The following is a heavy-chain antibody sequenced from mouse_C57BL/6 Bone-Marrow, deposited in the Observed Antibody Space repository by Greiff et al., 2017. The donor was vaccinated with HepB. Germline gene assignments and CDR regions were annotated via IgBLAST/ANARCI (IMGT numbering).Heavy chain of an antibody. J-gene: IGHJ4*01. CDR1: GFNIKDDY. CDR2: IDPENGDT. V-gene: IGHV14-4*01. Sequence: EVQLQQSGAELVRPGASVKLSCTASGFNIKDDYMHWVKQRPEQGLEWIGWIDPENGDTEYASKFQGKATITADTSSNTAYLQLRSLTSEDTAVYYCTMRYGSSYIRYYYAMDYWGQGTSVTVSS. CDR3: TMRYGSSYIRYYYAMDY. D-gene: IGHD1-1*01.